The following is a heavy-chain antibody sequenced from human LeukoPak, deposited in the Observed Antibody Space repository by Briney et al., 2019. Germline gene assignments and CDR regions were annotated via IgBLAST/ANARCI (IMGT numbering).Heavy chain of an antibody. Sequence: GGSLRLSCAASGFTFSAYAMTWVRQAPGKGLEWVSTIGGSGGSTYYADSVKGRFTISRDNSKNTLSLQMNSLRADDTAIYYCAKLGNSGSLYNGFDPWGQGTLVTVSS. CDR3: AKLGNSGSLYNGFDP. J-gene: IGHJ5*02. CDR2: IGGSGGST. CDR1: GFTFSAYA. D-gene: IGHD3-22*01. V-gene: IGHV3-23*01.